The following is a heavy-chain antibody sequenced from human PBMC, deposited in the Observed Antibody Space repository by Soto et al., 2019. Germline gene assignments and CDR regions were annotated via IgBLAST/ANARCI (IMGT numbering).Heavy chain of an antibody. V-gene: IGHV1-3*01. J-gene: IGHJ4*02. CDR3: ARDIWLGAPPGGAGMH. D-gene: IGHD3-10*01. CDR2: INAGNGNT. CDR1: GYTFTSYA. Sequence: QVQLVQSGAEVKKPGASVKVSCKASGYTFTSYAMHWVRQAPGQRLEWMGWINAGNGNTKYSQKFQGRVTITRDTSASTAYMELSSLRSEATAVYYCARDIWLGAPPGGAGMHWGQGPLVTVSS.